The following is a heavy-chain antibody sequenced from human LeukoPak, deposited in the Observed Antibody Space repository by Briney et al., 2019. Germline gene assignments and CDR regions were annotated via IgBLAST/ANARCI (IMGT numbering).Heavy chain of an antibody. Sequence: SETLSLTCAVYGGSFSGYYWSWIRQPPGKGVEWIGEINHSGSTNYNPSLKSRVTISVDTSKNQFSLKLSPVTAADTAVYYCARDDYGDYWYFDLWGRGTLVTVSS. V-gene: IGHV4-34*01. J-gene: IGHJ2*01. CDR2: INHSGST. CDR3: ARDDYGDYWYFDL. CDR1: GGSFSGYY. D-gene: IGHD4-17*01.